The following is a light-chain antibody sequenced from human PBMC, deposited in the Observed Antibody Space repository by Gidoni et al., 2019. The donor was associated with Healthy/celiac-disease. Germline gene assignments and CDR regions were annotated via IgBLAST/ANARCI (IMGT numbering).Light chain of an antibody. CDR3: QQYNNWPALT. V-gene: IGKV3-15*01. Sequence: EIVMTQSPATLSVSPGERATLSCRASQRVSSNLAWYQQKPGQAPRLLIYGASTRATGIPARFSGSESGTEFTLTISSLQSEDFAVYYCQQYNNWPALTFGGGTKVEIK. CDR1: QRVSSN. CDR2: GAS. J-gene: IGKJ4*01.